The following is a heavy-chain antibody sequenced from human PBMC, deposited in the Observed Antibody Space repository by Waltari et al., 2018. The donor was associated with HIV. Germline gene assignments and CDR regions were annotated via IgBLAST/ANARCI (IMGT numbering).Heavy chain of an antibody. Sequence: ESGGRLIQPGGSLGLSCVAANFTLSARPVTWVRQAPGGPLEWVGVIYPDDTTHYAGSVRGRFSISRVRSRTSVLLLMNGLFADDTATYYCAAGVRYYDPWGQGTRVTVSS. CDR1: NFTLSARP. V-gene: IGHV3-53*01. J-gene: IGHJ5*02. CDR2: IYPDDTT. CDR3: AAGVRYYDP. D-gene: IGHD3-10*01.